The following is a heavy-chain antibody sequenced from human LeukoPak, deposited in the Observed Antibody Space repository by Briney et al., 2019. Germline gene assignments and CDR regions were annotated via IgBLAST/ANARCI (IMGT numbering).Heavy chain of an antibody. CDR3: ARHGNVEFAHVAFDY. CDR2: IDHSGST. Sequence: PSETLSLTCAVSGYSISSGYYWGWIRQPPGKGLEWSGSIDHSGSTYYNPSLKSRVTISVDTSKNQFSLKLRSVTAEATAVYYCARHGNVEFAHVAFDYSGQGTLVTVSP. CDR1: GYSISSGYY. D-gene: IGHD4-23*01. J-gene: IGHJ4*02. V-gene: IGHV4-38-2*01.